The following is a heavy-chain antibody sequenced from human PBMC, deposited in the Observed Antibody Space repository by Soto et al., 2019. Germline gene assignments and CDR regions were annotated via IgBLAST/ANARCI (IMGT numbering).Heavy chain of an antibody. V-gene: IGHV4-31*03. D-gene: IGHD3-22*01. CDR2: IYYSGST. J-gene: IGHJ4*02. CDR3: ARSRWLFGNFDY. CDR1: GGSISSGGYY. Sequence: SETLSLTCTVSGGSISSGGYYWSWIRQHPGKGLEWIGYIYYSGSTYYNPSLKSRVTISVGASKNQFSLKLSSVTAADTAVYYCARSRWLFGNFDYWGQGTLVTVSS.